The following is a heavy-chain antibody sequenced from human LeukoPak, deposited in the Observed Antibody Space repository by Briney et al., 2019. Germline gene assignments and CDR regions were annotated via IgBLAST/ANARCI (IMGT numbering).Heavy chain of an antibody. J-gene: IGHJ4*02. CDR3: ARADPVAGTVVDY. D-gene: IGHD6-19*01. Sequence: PSETLSLTCTVSGGSISSYYWSWIRQPPGKGLERIGYIYYSGSTNYNPSLKSRVTISVDTSKNQFSLKLSSVTAADTAVYYCARADPVAGTVVDYWGQGTLVTVSS. CDR2: IYYSGST. V-gene: IGHV4-59*01. CDR1: GGSISSYY.